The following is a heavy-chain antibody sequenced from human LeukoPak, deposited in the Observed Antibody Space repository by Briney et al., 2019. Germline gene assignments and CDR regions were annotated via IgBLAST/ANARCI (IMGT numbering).Heavy chain of an antibody. V-gene: IGHV1-24*01. CDR3: ATAPSLSRMDV. CDR2: FDPEDGET. Sequence: VASVKVSFKVSGYTLTELSMHWVRQAPGKGLEWMGGFDPEDGETIYAQKFQGRVTMTEDTSTDTAYMELSSLRSEDTAVYYCATAPSLSRMDVWGQGTTVTVSS. CDR1: GYTLTELS. J-gene: IGHJ6*02. D-gene: IGHD2/OR15-2a*01.